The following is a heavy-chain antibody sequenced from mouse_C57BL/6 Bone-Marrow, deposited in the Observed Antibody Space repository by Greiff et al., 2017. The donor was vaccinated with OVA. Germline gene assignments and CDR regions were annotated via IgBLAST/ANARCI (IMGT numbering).Heavy chain of an antibody. CDR1: GYTFTSYG. V-gene: IGHV1-81*01. J-gene: IGHJ2*01. CDR3: AIVYYDYENY. CDR2: IYPRSGNT. Sequence: QVQLKESGAELARPGASVKLSCKASGYTFTSYGISWVKQRTGQGLEWIGEIYPRSGNTYYNEKFKGKATLTADKSSSTAYMELRSLTSEDSAVYFCAIVYYDYENYWGQGTTLTVSS. D-gene: IGHD2-4*01.